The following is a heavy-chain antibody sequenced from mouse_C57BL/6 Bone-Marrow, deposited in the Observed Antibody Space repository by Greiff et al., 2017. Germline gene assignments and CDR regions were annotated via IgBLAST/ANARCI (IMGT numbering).Heavy chain of an antibody. V-gene: IGHV2-2*01. J-gene: IGHJ1*03. Sequence: QVQLKQSGPGLVQPSQSLSITCTVSGFSLTSYGVHWVRQSPGKGLEWLGVIWSGGSTDYNAAFISRLSISKDNSKSQVFFQMNSLQADDTAIYYCARDPVYDYDEKYFDVWGTGTTVTVSS. CDR1: GFSLTSYG. CDR2: IWSGGST. CDR3: ARDPVYDYDEKYFDV. D-gene: IGHD2-4*01.